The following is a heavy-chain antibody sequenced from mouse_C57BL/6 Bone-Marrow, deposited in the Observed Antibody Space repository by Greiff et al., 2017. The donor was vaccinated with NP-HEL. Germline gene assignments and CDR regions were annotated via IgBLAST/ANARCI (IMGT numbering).Heavy chain of an antibody. D-gene: IGHD1-1*01. CDR1: EYEFPSHD. CDR3: ARDFPYYYGSREFAY. Sequence: EVKVEESGGGLVQPGESLKLSCESNEYEFPSHDMSWVRKTPEKRLELVAAINSDGGSTYYPDTMERRFIISRDNAKNNLYLQMSHLKSEDTAMYYCARDFPYYYGSREFAYWGQGTLVTVSA. V-gene: IGHV5-2*03. J-gene: IGHJ3*01. CDR2: INSDGGST.